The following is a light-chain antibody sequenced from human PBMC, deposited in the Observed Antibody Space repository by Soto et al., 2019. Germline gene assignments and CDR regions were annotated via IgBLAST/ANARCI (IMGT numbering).Light chain of an antibody. CDR1: SSNIGAGYD. CDR3: QSYDSSLSGSL. CDR2: GYN. Sequence: QSVLTQPPSVSGAPGQRVTISCTGSSSNIGAGYDVHWYQQLPGTAPKLLIYGYNNRPSGVPDRFSGSKSGTSASLAITGLQAEDEADYYCQSYDSSLSGSLFGGGTKVTVL. J-gene: IGLJ2*01. V-gene: IGLV1-40*01.